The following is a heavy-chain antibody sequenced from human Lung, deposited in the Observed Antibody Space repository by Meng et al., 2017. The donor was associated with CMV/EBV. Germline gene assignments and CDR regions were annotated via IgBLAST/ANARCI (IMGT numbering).Heavy chain of an antibody. CDR3: AKDLGTSSRSY. Sequence: GESLKISCAASGFAFRNFGIHWVRQAPGKGLEWVAFIRPDGTDKYYGDSVAGRFTISRDDSKNTLFLQMNSLRPGDTAMYYCAKDLGTSSRSYWGQGTLVTVSS. CDR2: IRPDGTDK. D-gene: IGHD6-6*01. V-gene: IGHV3-30*02. CDR1: GFAFRNFG. J-gene: IGHJ4*02.